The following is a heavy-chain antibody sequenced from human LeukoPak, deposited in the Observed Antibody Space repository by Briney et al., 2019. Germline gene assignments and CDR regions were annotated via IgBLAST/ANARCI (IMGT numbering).Heavy chain of an antibody. J-gene: IGHJ4*02. CDR3: ARDLVVPAGN. V-gene: IGHV3-48*01. D-gene: IGHD2-2*01. CDR2: ISSSSSTI. CDR1: GFTFSSYS. Sequence: GGSLRLSCAASGFTFSSYSMNWVRQAPGKGLEWVSYISSSSSTIYYADSAKGRFTISRDNAKNSLYLQMNSLRAEDTAVYYCARDLVVPAGNWGQGTLVTVSS.